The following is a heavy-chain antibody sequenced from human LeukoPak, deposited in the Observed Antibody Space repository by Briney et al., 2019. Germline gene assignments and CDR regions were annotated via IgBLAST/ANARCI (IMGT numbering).Heavy chain of an antibody. D-gene: IGHD2-2*01. V-gene: IGHV1-46*01. CDR1: GYTFTSYY. CDR3: ARDHCSSTSCYNNWFDP. J-gene: IGHJ5*02. CDR2: INPSGGST. Sequence: ASVKVSCKASGYTFTSYYMHWVRQAPGQGLEWMGIINPSGGSTSYAQKFQGRVTMTRDMSTSTVYMELSSLRSEDTAVYYCARDHCSSTSCYNNWFDPWGQGTLVTVSS.